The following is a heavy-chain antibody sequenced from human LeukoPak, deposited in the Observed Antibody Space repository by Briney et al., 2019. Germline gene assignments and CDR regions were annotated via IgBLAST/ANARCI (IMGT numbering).Heavy chain of an antibody. J-gene: IGHJ6*03. CDR2: IYTSGST. V-gene: IGHV4-61*02. CDR1: GGSISSGSYY. CDR3: ARDEVDIVVVPAAITGYYYYYYMDV. D-gene: IGHD2-2*02. Sequence: SQTLSLTCTVSGGSISSGSYYWSWIRQPAGKGLEWIGRIYTSGSTNYNPSLKSRVTMSVDTSKNQFSLKLSSVTAADTAVYYCARDEVDIVVVPAAITGYYYYYYMDVWGKGTTVTVSS.